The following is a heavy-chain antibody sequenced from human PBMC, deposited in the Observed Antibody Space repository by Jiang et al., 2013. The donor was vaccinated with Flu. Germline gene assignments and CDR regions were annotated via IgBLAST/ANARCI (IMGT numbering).Heavy chain of an antibody. CDR3: AKTTLMTTVTPTDY. D-gene: IGHD4-11*01. J-gene: IGHJ4*02. V-gene: IGHV3-74*01. CDR2: INSDGSST. Sequence: HWVRQAPGKGLVWVSRINSDGSSTSYADSVKGRFTISRDNAKNTLYLQMNSLRAEDTAVYYCAKTTLMTTVTPTDYWGQGTLVTVSS.